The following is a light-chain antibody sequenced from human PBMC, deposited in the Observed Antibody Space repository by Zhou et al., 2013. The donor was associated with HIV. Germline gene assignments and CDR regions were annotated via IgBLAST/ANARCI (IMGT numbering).Light chain of an antibody. CDR3: QQFINYRWT. J-gene: IGKJ1*01. CDR2: GAS. CDR1: QDIRND. V-gene: IGKV1-17*01. Sequence: DIQMTQSPSSLSASVGDRVTITCRAGQDIRNDLGWYQQKPGKAPKRLIYGASTLQSGVPSRFSGSGSGTEFTLTISSLQPEDFATYYCQQFINYRWTFGQGTKVEIK.